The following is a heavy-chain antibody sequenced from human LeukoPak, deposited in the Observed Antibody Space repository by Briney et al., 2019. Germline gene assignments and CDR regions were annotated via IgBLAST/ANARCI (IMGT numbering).Heavy chain of an antibody. Sequence: SETLSLTCTVSGGSISSGSYYWSWIRQPAGKGLEWIGRIYTSGSTNYNPSLKSRVTISVDTSKNQFSLKLSSVTAADTAVYYCARDYDFSPLTWGQGTMVTVSS. J-gene: IGHJ3*01. CDR2: IYTSGST. V-gene: IGHV4-61*02. CDR3: ARDYDFSPLT. D-gene: IGHD3-3*01. CDR1: GGSISSGSYY.